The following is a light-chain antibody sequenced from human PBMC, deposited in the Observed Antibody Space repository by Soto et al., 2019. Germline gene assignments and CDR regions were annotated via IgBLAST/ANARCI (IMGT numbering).Light chain of an antibody. CDR2: KAS. V-gene: IGKV1-5*03. CDR3: QQYNSYWT. CDR1: QSISSW. Sequence: IRMTQSPATLSSSVGGGFGSTVRASQSISSWLAWYQQKPGKAPKLLIYKASSLESGVPSRFSGSGSGTEFTLTISSLQPDDFATYYCQQYNSYWTFGQGTKVDIK. J-gene: IGKJ1*01.